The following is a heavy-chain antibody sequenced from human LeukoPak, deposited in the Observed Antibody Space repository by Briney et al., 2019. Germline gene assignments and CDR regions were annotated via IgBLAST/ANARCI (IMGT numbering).Heavy chain of an antibody. D-gene: IGHD6-6*01. CDR2: IYYSGST. Sequence: SETLSLTCTVSGVSISSSSYYWGWIRQPPGKGLEWIGSIYYSGSTYYSPSLKSRVAISVDTSKNQFSLKLSSVTAADTAVYYCASANTWQLVKGHWYFDLWGRGTLVTVSS. V-gene: IGHV4-39*07. CDR3: ASANTWQLVKGHWYFDL. J-gene: IGHJ2*01. CDR1: GVSISSSSYY.